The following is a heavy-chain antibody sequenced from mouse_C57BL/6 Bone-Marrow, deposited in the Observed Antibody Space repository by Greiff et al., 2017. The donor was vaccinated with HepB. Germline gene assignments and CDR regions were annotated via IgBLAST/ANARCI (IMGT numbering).Heavy chain of an antibody. Sequence: VKVVESGPGLVAPSQSLSITCTVSGFSLTSYGVDWVRQSPGKGLEWLGVIWGVGSTNYNSALKSRLSISKDNSKSQVFLKMNSLQTDDTAMYYCASGGIYDGYYVGFAYWGQGTLVTVSA. CDR3: ASGGIYDGYYVGFAY. CDR2: IWGVGST. J-gene: IGHJ3*01. D-gene: IGHD2-3*01. CDR1: GFSLTSYG. V-gene: IGHV2-6*01.